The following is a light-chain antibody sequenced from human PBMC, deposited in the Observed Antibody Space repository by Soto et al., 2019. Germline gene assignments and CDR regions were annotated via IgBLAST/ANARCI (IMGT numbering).Light chain of an antibody. CDR1: ISDVGGYNY. V-gene: IGLV2-14*01. J-gene: IGLJ3*02. CDR3: SSYTNSDTWV. CDR2: EVT. Sequence: QSVLTQPASVSGSPGQSITISCTGTISDVGGYNYVSWYQQHPGQVPKLTIYEVTNRPSGVYSRFSGSKSGNTASLTISGLQAEDEADYYCSSYTNSDTWVFGGVTKLTVL.